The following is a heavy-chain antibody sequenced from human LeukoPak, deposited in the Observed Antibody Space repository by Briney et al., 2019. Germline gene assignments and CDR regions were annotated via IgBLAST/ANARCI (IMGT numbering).Heavy chain of an antibody. Sequence: SETLSLTCTVSGGSISSYYWSWIRQPPGKGLEWIGYIYTSGSTNYIPSLKSRVTISVDTSKNQFSLKLSSVTAADTAVYYCARLPPASITIFGVTPHFDYWGQGTLVTVSS. CDR3: ARLPPASITIFGVTPHFDY. CDR1: GGSISSYY. J-gene: IGHJ4*02. V-gene: IGHV4-4*09. D-gene: IGHD3-3*01. CDR2: IYTSGST.